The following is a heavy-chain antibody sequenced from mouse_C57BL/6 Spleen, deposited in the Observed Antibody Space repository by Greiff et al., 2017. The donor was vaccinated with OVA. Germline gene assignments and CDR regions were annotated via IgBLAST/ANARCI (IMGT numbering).Heavy chain of an antibody. CDR3: ARSGLRGDY. CDR2: IHTNSGST. V-gene: IGHV1-64*01. Sequence: QVQLKQPGAELVKPGASVKLSCKASGYTFTSYWMHWVKQRPGQGLEWIGMIHTNSGSTNYNEKFKSKATLTVDKSSSTAYMQLSSLTSEDSAVYYCARSGLRGDYWGQGTTLTVSS. CDR1: GYTFTSYW. D-gene: IGHD2-4*01. J-gene: IGHJ2*01.